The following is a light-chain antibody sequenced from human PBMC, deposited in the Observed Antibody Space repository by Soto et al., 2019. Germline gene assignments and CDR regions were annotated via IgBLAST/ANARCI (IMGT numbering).Light chain of an antibody. V-gene: IGKV1-39*01. CDR1: ESIDNW. CDR2: AAS. CDR3: QQSYSTPPT. J-gene: IGKJ1*01. Sequence: DIQVTQSPSTLSASVGDAVTITCRASESIDNWLAWYQQKPGKAPKLLIFAASTLVRGVPSRFSGSGSGTDFTLTISSLQPEDFATYYCQQSYSTPPTFGQGTKVDIK.